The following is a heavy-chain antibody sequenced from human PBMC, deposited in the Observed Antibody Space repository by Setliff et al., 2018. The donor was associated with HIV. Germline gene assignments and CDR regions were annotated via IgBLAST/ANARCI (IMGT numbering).Heavy chain of an antibody. V-gene: IGHV3-74*01. CDR2: TNNDGSIT. J-gene: IGHJ4*02. D-gene: IGHD1-26*01. Sequence: GGSLRLSCAASGFTLSDHWMHWVRQVPGKGLVWVSRTNNDGSITNYADFVKGRFTMSRDNSKNTLYLQMNSLRAEDTAVYYCAKAFVVGATLFDHWGQGTLVTVSS. CDR3: AKAFVVGATLFDH. CDR1: GFTLSDHW.